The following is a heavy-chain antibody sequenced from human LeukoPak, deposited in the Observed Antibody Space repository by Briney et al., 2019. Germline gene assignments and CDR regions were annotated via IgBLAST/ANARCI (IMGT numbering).Heavy chain of an antibody. J-gene: IGHJ4*02. D-gene: IGHD5-18*01. CDR1: GGSISSYY. CDR3: ARVVGRGQLWLLDY. Sequence: SETLSLTCTVSGGSISSYYWSWIRQPPGKGREWIGYIYYSGSTNYNPSLKSRVTISVDTSKNQFSLKLSSVTAADTAVYYCARVVGRGQLWLLDYWGQGTLVTVSS. CDR2: IYYSGST. V-gene: IGHV4-59*01.